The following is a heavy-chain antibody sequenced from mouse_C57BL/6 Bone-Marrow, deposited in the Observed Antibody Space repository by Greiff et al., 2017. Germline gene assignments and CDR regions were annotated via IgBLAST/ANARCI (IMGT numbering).Heavy chain of an antibody. CDR1: GFSSTSYG. D-gene: IGHD6-1*01. CDR3: ARKRGHSYAMDY. V-gene: IGHV2-2*01. CDR2: IWSGGST. Sequence: QVHVKQSGPGLVQPSQSLSITCTVSGFSSTSYGVHWVRQSPGKGLEWLGVIWSGGSTDYNAAFISRLSISKDNSKSQVFFKMNSLQADDTAIYYCARKRGHSYAMDYWGQGTSVTVSS. J-gene: IGHJ4*01.